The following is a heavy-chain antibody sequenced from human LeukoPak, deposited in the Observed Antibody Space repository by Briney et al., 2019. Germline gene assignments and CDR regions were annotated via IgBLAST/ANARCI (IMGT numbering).Heavy chain of an antibody. D-gene: IGHD3-22*01. V-gene: IGHV4-59*08. CDR3: ASSTMIVPWGAFAI. CDR1: GGSISSYY. CDR2: IYYSGST. J-gene: IGHJ3*02. Sequence: SETLSLTCTVSGGSISSYYWSWIRQPPGKGLERIGYIYYSGSTNYNPSLKSRVTISVDTSKNQFSLKLSSVTAADTAVYYCASSTMIVPWGAFAIWGQGTMVTVSS.